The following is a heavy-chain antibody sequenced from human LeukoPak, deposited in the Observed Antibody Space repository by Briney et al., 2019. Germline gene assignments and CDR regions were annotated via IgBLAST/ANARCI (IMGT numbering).Heavy chain of an antibody. CDR3: ARGGERAVAGNDY. V-gene: IGHV4-34*01. CDR1: GGSFSGYY. D-gene: IGHD6-19*01. J-gene: IGHJ4*02. CDR2: INHSGST. Sequence: SETLSLTCAVYGGSFSGYYWNWIRQPPGKGLEWIGEINHSGSTNYNPSLKSRVTISVDTSKNQFSLKLSSVTAADTAAYYCARGGERAVAGNDYWGQGTLVTVSS.